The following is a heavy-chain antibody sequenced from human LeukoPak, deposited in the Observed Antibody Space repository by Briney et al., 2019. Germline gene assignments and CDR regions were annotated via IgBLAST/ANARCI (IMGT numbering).Heavy chain of an antibody. CDR1: GFTFGTHG. CDR3: ARDTSYFDY. J-gene: IGHJ4*02. CDR2: IRFDGSHK. Sequence: GGSLRLSCVASGFTFGTHGMHWVRQAPGKGLEWVAFIRFDGSHKYHADSVRGRFTISRDNSKNTVYLQMNSLRVDDTAVYYCARDTSYFDYWGQGTLVTVSS. V-gene: IGHV3-30*02.